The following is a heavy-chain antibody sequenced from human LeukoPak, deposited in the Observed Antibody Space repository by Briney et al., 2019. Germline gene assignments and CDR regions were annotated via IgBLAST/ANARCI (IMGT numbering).Heavy chain of an antibody. CDR1: GGSFSGYY. CDR2: INHSGST. J-gene: IGHJ4*02. V-gene: IGHV4-34*01. Sequence: PSETLSLTCTVYGGSFSGYYWSWIRQPPGKGLEWSGEINHSGSTNYNPSLKSRVTISADASKNQFSLKLSSVTAADTAVYYCARVGVGRDGYNLDYWGQGTLVTVSS. D-gene: IGHD5-24*01. CDR3: ARVGVGRDGYNLDY.